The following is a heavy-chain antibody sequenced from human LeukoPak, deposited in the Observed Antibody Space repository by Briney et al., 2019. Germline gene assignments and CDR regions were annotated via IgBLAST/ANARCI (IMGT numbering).Heavy chain of an antibody. V-gene: IGHV3-11*01. J-gene: IGHJ4*02. Sequence: PGGSLRLSCAASGFTFSDYYMSWIRQAPGKGLERVSYISSSGSTIYYADSVKGRFTISRDNAKNSLYLQMNSLRAEDTAVYYCAREDYYDSSGSFDYWGQGTLVTVSS. CDR1: GFTFSDYY. CDR3: AREDYYDSSGSFDY. D-gene: IGHD3-22*01. CDR2: ISSSGSTI.